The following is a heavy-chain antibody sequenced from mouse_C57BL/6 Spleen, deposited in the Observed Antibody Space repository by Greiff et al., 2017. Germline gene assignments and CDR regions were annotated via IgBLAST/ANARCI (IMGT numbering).Heavy chain of an antibody. J-gene: IGHJ3*01. CDR2: IHPNSGST. D-gene: IGHD2-4*01. Sequence: QVQLKQPGAELVKPGASVKLSCKASGYTFTSYWLHWVKQRPGPGLEWIGMIHPNSGSTNYNEKFKSKATLTVDKSSSTAYMQLSSLTSEDSAVYYCASIYDYAFAYWGQGTLVTVSA. V-gene: IGHV1-64*01. CDR3: ASIYDYAFAY. CDR1: GYTFTSYW.